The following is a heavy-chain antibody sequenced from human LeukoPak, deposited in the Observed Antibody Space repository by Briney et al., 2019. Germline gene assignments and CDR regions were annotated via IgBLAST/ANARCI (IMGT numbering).Heavy chain of an antibody. Sequence: SETLSLTCTVSGGSISSYYWSWIRQHPGKGLEWIGYIYYSGSTYYNPSLKSRVTISVDTSKNQFSLKLSSVTAADTAVYYCAREVVRYSYGHLDYWGQGTLVTVSS. CDR2: IYYSGST. J-gene: IGHJ4*02. CDR3: AREVVRYSYGHLDY. V-gene: IGHV4-59*06. CDR1: GGSISSYY. D-gene: IGHD5-18*01.